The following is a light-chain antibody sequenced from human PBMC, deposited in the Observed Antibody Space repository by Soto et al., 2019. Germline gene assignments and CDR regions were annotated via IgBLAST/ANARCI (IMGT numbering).Light chain of an antibody. CDR3: QQYDSSAWT. V-gene: IGKV1-5*03. CDR1: QSISSW. J-gene: IGKJ1*01. CDR2: KAC. Sequence: DIPMTQSPSTLSASVGDRVTITCRASQSISSWLAWYQQKPGKAAKVLIYKACSLESGVTTSINSSRSGTEFTITIISLQPDDVATYYCQQYDSSAWTFGQGIEVEIK.